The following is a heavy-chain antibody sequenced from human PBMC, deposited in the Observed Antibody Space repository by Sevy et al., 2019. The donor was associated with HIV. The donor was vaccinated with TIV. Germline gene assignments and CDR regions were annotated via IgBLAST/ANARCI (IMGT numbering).Heavy chain of an antibody. J-gene: IGHJ3*02. Sequence: GGSLRLSCAASGFTFSSYSMNWVRQAPGKGLEWVSYISSSSTIYYADSVKGRFTISRDNAKNSLYLQMNSLRDEDTAVYYCARGEAGCSGGSCYSARAPFDIWGQGTMVTVSS. CDR2: ISSSSTI. CDR3: ARGEAGCSGGSCYSARAPFDI. V-gene: IGHV3-48*02. CDR1: GFTFSSYS. D-gene: IGHD2-15*01.